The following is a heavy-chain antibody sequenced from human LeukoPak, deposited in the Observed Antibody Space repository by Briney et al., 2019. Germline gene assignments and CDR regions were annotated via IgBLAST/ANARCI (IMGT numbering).Heavy chain of an antibody. CDR1: GFTFSSYS. CDR2: ISSSSSYI. D-gene: IGHD4-11*01. CDR3: ARDHEEGDYSPAVIFDY. J-gene: IGHJ4*02. Sequence: GGSLRLSCAASGFTFSSYSMNWVRQAPGQGLEWVSSISSSSSYIYYADSVKGRFTISRDNAKNSLYLQMNSLRAEDTAVYYCARDHEEGDYSPAVIFDYWGQGTLVTVSS. V-gene: IGHV3-21*01.